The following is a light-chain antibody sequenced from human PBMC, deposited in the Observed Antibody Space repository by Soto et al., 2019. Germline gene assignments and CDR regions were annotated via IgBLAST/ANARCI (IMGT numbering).Light chain of an antibody. CDR3: QTWDTVVV. V-gene: IGLV4-69*01. J-gene: IGLJ2*01. Sequence: QLVLTQSPSASASLGASVKLTCSGHSDYGIAWHQQQPDKGPRYLMKLNRDGSHNKGDGIPDRFSGSSSGAERYLTISSLQSDDEADYYCQTWDTVVVFGGGTKLTVL. CDR2: LNRDGSH. CDR1: GHSDYG.